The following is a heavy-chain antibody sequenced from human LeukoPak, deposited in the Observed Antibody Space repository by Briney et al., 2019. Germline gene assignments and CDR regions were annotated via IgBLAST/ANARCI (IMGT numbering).Heavy chain of an antibody. CDR2: ISGSGDNT. CDR3: ARRGWLINFDY. Sequence: GGSLRLSCAASGFTFRNYAMSWVRQAPGKGLEWVSIISGSGDNTHYADSVKGRFTISRDNSKNTLYLQMKTLRAEDTAIYYCARRGWLINFDYWGQGTLVTVSS. V-gene: IGHV3-23*01. J-gene: IGHJ4*02. D-gene: IGHD5-12*01. CDR1: GFTFRNYA.